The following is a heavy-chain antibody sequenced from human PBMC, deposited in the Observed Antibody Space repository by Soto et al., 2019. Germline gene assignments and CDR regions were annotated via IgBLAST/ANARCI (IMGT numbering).Heavy chain of an antibody. Sequence: TGKGLEWVAALSYAGDTYYPGSVKGRFTVSRESAKNSLYLQMNSLTAEDTAVYYCARGPLHAAAIVSYYYYLMDVWGKGTTVTVSS. J-gene: IGHJ6*03. CDR2: LSYAGDT. D-gene: IGHD2-2*02. V-gene: IGHV3-13*01. CDR3: ARGPLHAAAIVSYYYYLMDV.